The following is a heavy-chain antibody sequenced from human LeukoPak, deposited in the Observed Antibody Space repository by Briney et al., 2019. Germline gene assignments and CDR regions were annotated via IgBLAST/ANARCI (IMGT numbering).Heavy chain of an antibody. Sequence: YPGGSLRLSCAASGFTFSSYGMHWVRQAPGKGLEWVAVIWYDGSNKYYADSVKGRFTISRDNSKNTLYLQMNSLRAEDTAVYYCAREGGSSWSLGYFDYWGQGTLVTVSS. CDR1: GFTFSSYG. J-gene: IGHJ4*02. D-gene: IGHD6-13*01. CDR3: AREGGSSWSLGYFDY. CDR2: IWYDGSNK. V-gene: IGHV3-33*01.